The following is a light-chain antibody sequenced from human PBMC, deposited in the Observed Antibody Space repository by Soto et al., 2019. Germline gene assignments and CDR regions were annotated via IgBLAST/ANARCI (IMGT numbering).Light chain of an antibody. CDR1: SSDVGSYNL. CDR3: CSYAGSSTFYVV. CDR2: EVS. Sequence: QSALTQPASVSGSPGQSITISCTGTSSDVGSYNLVSWYQQHPGKAPKLMIYEVSKRPSGVSHRFSGSKSGNTASLTISGLQAEDEADYYCCSYAGSSTFYVVFGGGTKVTVL. J-gene: IGLJ2*01. V-gene: IGLV2-23*02.